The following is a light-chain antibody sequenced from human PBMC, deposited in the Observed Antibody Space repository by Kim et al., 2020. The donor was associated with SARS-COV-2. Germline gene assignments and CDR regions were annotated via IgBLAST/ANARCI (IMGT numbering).Light chain of an antibody. CDR3: QAWDSSTVV. CDR1: KLGDKY. V-gene: IGLV3-1*01. Sequence: MSPGQTASITCSGDKLGDKYACWYQQKPGQSPVLVIYQDSKRPSGIPGRFSGSNSGNTATLTISGTQAMDEADYYCQAWDSSTVVFGGGTQLTVL. CDR2: QDS. J-gene: IGLJ2*01.